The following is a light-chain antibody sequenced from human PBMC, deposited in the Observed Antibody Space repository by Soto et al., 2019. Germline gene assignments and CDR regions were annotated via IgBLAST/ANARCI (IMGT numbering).Light chain of an antibody. Sequence: SYELTQPPSVSVSPGQTASITCSGDKLGDKYACWYQQKPGQSPVLVIYQDSKRPSGIPERFSGSNSGNTATLTISGTQAMDEADYYCQASDSSVVFGGGTNLTVL. CDR3: QASDSSVV. J-gene: IGLJ2*01. CDR2: QDS. CDR1: KLGDKY. V-gene: IGLV3-1*01.